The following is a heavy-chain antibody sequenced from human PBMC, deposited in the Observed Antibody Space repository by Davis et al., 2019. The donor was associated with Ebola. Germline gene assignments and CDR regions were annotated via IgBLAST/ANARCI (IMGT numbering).Heavy chain of an antibody. Sequence: GESLKISCAASGFTFSNAWMSWVRQAPGKGLEWVGRIKSKTDGGTTDYAAPVKGRFTISRDDSKNTLYLQMNSLKTEDTAVYYCTTSPYSYCSGGSCYSYHYWGQGTLVTVSS. CDR3: TTSPYSYCSGGSCYSYHY. CDR2: IKSKTDGGTT. J-gene: IGHJ4*02. V-gene: IGHV3-15*01. D-gene: IGHD2-15*01. CDR1: GFTFSNAW.